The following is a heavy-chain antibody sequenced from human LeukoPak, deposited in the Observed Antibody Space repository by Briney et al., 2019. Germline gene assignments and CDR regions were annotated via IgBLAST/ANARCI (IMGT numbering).Heavy chain of an antibody. J-gene: IGHJ4*02. D-gene: IGHD1-26*01. Sequence: SETLSLTCAVYGGSFSGYYWSWIRQPPGKGLEWIGEINHSGSTNYNPSLKSRVTISVDTSKNQFSLKLSSVTAADTAVYYCASPYSGSYSPPAYWGQGTLVTVSS. CDR3: ASPYSGSYSPPAY. CDR1: GGSFSGYY. V-gene: IGHV4-34*01. CDR2: INHSGST.